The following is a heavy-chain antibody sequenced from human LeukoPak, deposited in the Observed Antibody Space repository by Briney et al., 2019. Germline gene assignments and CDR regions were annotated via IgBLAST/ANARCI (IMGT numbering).Heavy chain of an antibody. Sequence: PGRSLRLSCAASGFTFSSYGMHWVRQAPGKGLEWVAVIWYGGSNKYYADSVKGRFTISRDNSKNTLYPQMNSLRAEDTAVYYCARSNSHYFDYWGQGTLVTVSS. CDR1: GFTFSSYG. J-gene: IGHJ4*02. CDR2: IWYGGSNK. V-gene: IGHV3-33*01. D-gene: IGHD2/OR15-2a*01. CDR3: ARSNSHYFDY.